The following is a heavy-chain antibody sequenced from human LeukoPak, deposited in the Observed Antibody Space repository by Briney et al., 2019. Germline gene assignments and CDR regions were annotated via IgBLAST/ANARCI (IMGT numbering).Heavy chain of an antibody. Sequence: PSETLSLTCAVYGGSFSGYYWSWIRQPPGKGLEWIGEINHSGSTNYNPSLKSRVTISVDTSKNQFFLKLSSVTAADTAVYYCARLTYDYGDYALGYWGQGTLVTVSS. CDR3: ARLTYDYGDYALGY. CDR1: GGSFSGYY. V-gene: IGHV4-34*01. D-gene: IGHD4-17*01. J-gene: IGHJ4*02. CDR2: INHSGST.